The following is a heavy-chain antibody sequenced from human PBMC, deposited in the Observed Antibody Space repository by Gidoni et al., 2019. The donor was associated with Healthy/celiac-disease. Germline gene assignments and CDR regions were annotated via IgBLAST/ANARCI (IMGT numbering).Heavy chain of an antibody. J-gene: IGHJ4*02. CDR3: ARTVAGTSFDY. Sequence: QLQLQESGPGLVKPSETLSLTCTVSGGSISSRSYYWGWIRQPPGKGLGGIGSNYYSGSTYYNPSLKSRVTISVDTSKNQFSLKLSSVTAADTAVYYCARTVAGTSFDYWGQGTLVTVSS. CDR2: NYYSGST. D-gene: IGHD6-19*01. V-gene: IGHV4-39*01. CDR1: GGSISSRSYY.